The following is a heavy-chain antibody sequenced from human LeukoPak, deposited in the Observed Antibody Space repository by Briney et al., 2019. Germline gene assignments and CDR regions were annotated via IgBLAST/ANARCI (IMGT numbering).Heavy chain of an antibody. CDR1: GFTFNAYT. J-gene: IGHJ4*02. V-gene: IGHV3-21*01. CDR2: ISSSSLYI. D-gene: IGHD1-26*01. CDR3: AREYNGNYYRPFDY. Sequence: GRSLRLSCAASGFTFNAYTMNWVRQAPGKGLEWVSSISSSSLYIYYADSVKGRFTVSRDNAKNSLYLQMNSLRAEDTAVYYCAREYNGNYYRPFDYWGQGTLVTVSS.